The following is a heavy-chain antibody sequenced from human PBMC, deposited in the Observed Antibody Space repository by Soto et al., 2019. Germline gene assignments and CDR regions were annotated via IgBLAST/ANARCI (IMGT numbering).Heavy chain of an antibody. Sequence: SETLSLTCTVSGGSISSGGYYWSWIRQHPGKGLEWIGYIYYSGSTYYNPSLKSRVTISVDTSKNQFSLKLSSVTAADTAVYYCAREVSSGWSRLAADYWGQGTLVTVSS. J-gene: IGHJ4*02. CDR1: GGSISSGGYY. CDR3: AREVSSGWSRLAADY. D-gene: IGHD6-19*01. V-gene: IGHV4-31*03. CDR2: IYYSGST.